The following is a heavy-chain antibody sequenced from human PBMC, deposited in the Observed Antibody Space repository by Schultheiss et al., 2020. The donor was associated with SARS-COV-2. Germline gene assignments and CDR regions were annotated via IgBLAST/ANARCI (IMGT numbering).Heavy chain of an antibody. V-gene: IGHV4-34*01. CDR1: GGSFSGYY. J-gene: IGHJ2*01. CDR2: INHSGST. CDR3: AKSMIRGDFDL. Sequence: SETLSLTCAVYGGSFSGYYWSWIRQPPGKGLEWIGEINHSGSTYYNPSLKSRVTISVDTSKNQFSLKLSSVTAADTAVYYCAKSMIRGDFDLWGRGTLVTVSS. D-gene: IGHD3-22*01.